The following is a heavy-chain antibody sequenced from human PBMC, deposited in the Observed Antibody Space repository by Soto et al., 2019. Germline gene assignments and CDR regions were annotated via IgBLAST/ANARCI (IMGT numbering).Heavy chain of an antibody. CDR2: VYYTGST. J-gene: IGHJ4*02. V-gene: IGHV4-59*01. CDR1: GGSIRGSY. CDR3: ARSVAFPVAHIDY. Sequence: SSETLSLTCRVSGGSIRGSYWSWIRQSPGKGLEWLGYVYYTGSTNYSPSLRSRVSISVDTSKNEFSLRLSSVTATDTAVYFCARSVAFPVAHIDYGGQGTQVNVSS. D-gene: IGHD2-21*01.